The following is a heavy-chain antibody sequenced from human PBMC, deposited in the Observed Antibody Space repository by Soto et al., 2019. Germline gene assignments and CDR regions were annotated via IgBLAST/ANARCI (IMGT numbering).Heavy chain of an antibody. V-gene: IGHV2-5*02. CDR3: VHRDDGGFDY. CDR2: IFWDDDK. Sequence: QITLKESGPTLVKPTQTLTLTCTFSGFALTTSGEGVGWIRQPPGKALEWLAIIFWDDDKRYSPSLKSRLTITKNTSKNQVVLSMTNMDPVDRATYYCVHRDDGGFDYWGQGTLVTVSS. J-gene: IGHJ4*02. CDR1: GFALTTSGEG. D-gene: IGHD2-15*01.